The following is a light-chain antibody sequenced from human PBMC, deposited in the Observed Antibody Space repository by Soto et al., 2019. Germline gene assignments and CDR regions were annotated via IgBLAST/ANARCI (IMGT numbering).Light chain of an antibody. CDR2: GAS. CDR3: QQYTGYSRT. CDR1: QGISSY. J-gene: IGKJ1*01. Sequence: DIQLTQSPSFLSASVGDRVTITCRASQGISSYLAWFQQKPGRAPNLLIYGASTLQSGVPSRFSGSGSGTDFTLTISNLQPEDFATYYCQQYTGYSRTFGQGTKVDIK. V-gene: IGKV1-9*01.